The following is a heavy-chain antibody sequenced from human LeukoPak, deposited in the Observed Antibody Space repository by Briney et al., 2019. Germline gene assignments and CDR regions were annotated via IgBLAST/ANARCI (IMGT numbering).Heavy chain of an antibody. Sequence: GGSLRLSCAASGFTFSSYWMHWVRQAPGKGLVWVSRINSDGSSTSYADSVKGRFTISRDNAKNTLYLQMNSLRAEDTAVYYCAREKDGSSWPFDYWGQGTLVTVSS. CDR3: AREKDGSSWPFDY. D-gene: IGHD6-13*01. J-gene: IGHJ4*02. V-gene: IGHV3-74*01. CDR2: INSDGSST. CDR1: GFTFSSYW.